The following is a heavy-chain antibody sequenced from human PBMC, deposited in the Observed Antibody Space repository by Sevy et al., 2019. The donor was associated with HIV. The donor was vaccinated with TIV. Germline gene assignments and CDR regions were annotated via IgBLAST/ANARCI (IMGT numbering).Heavy chain of an antibody. D-gene: IGHD3-22*01. Sequence: SGPTLVNPTQTLTLTCTFSGFSLSTSGVGVGWIRQPPGKALEWLALIYWDDDKRYSPSLKSRLTITKDTSKNQVVLTMTNMDPVDTATYYCAHRGPYYYDSSGYYYFDYWGQGTLVTVSS. J-gene: IGHJ4*02. CDR3: AHRGPYYYDSSGYYYFDY. V-gene: IGHV2-5*02. CDR2: IYWDDDK. CDR1: GFSLSTSGVG.